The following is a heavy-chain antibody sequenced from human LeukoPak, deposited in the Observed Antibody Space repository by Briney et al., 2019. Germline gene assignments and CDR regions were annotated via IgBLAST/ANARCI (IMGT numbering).Heavy chain of an antibody. Sequence: GGSLRLSCAASGFTFSSYAMSWVRRAPGKGLEWVSAISGSGGSTYYADSVKGRFTISRDNSKNTLYLQMNSLRAEDTAVYYCAKAEDNYGGNSVNYWGQGTLVTVSS. D-gene: IGHD4-23*01. CDR1: GFTFSSYA. CDR2: ISGSGGST. CDR3: AKAEDNYGGNSVNY. J-gene: IGHJ4*02. V-gene: IGHV3-23*01.